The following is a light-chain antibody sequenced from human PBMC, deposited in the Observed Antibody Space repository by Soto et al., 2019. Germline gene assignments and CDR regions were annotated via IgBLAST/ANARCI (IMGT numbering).Light chain of an antibody. Sequence: DIHMTQSPSTLSGSVGGRVTITCLASQTISSWLAWYQQKPGKAPKLLIYKASTLKSGVPSRFSGSGSGTEFTLTISSLQPDDFATYYCQHYNSYSEAFGQGTKVDIK. CDR1: QTISSW. CDR3: QHYNSYSEA. CDR2: KAS. J-gene: IGKJ1*01. V-gene: IGKV1-5*03.